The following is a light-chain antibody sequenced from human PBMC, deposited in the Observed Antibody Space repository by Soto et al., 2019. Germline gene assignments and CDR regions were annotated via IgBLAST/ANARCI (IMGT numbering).Light chain of an antibody. CDR3: QQYYDTPWA. CDR2: WAS. CDR1: QSVLYSSNNKNY. V-gene: IGKV4-1*01. J-gene: IGKJ1*01. Sequence: DIVMTQSPDSLAVSLGERATINCKSSQSVLYSSNNKNYLAWYQQKPGQPPKLFIYWASTRGSGVPDRFSGSGSGTDFTLTISSLQAEDVAVYYCQQYYDTPWAFGQGTKVEIK.